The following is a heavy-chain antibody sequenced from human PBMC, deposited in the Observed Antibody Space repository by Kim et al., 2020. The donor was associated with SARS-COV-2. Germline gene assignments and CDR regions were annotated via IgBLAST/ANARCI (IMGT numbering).Heavy chain of an antibody. J-gene: IGHJ5*02. D-gene: IGHD3-9*01. CDR3: ARGGYYDILTGFGP. Sequence: VDSVKGRFTISRDNAKNSLYLQMNSLRAEDTAVYYCARGGYYDILTGFGPWGQGTLVTVSS. V-gene: IGHV3-7*01.